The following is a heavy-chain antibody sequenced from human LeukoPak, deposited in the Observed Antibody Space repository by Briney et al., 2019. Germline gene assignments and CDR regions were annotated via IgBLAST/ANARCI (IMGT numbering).Heavy chain of an antibody. Sequence: GGSLTLSCAASGFTFSSYAIHWVRQAPGEGLEWVTVISDDGSNKYYGNSVKGRFTISRDNSKDTLYLQMNSLRAEDTAVYYCAKEGSYGWCFDYWGQGTLVTVSS. D-gene: IGHD5-18*01. CDR2: ISDDGSNK. J-gene: IGHJ4*02. V-gene: IGHV3-30-3*01. CDR1: GFTFSSYA. CDR3: AKEGSYGWCFDY.